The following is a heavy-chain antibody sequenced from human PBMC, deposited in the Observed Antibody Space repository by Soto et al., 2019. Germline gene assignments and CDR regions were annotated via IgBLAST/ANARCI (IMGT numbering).Heavy chain of an antibody. CDR1: GIPVSSNY. CDR3: ARDGPYYYASRMDV. D-gene: IGHD3-10*01. CDR2: LHSGGVI. J-gene: IGHJ6*02. Sequence: GGSLRLSCAASGIPVSSNYMTWVRQAPGKGLEWVSFLHSGGVIYFANSVKGRFTISRHDFTNTLFLQMNSLTPEDTAVYYCARDGPYYYASRMDVWGQGTTVTVSS. V-gene: IGHV3-53*04.